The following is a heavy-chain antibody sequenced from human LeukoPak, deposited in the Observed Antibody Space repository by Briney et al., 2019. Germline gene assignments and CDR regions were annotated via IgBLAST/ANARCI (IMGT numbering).Heavy chain of an antibody. D-gene: IGHD3-9*01. Sequence: PGGSLRLSCAASGFTFRSYAMSWVRQAPGKGLEWVSGISVSGSTYYADSVKGRFTISRDNSKNTLYLQMNSLRAEDTAVYYCAKDMRFDWTPYYFDYWGQGTLVTVSS. CDR1: GFTFRSYA. CDR2: ISVSGST. CDR3: AKDMRFDWTPYYFDY. V-gene: IGHV3-23*01. J-gene: IGHJ4*02.